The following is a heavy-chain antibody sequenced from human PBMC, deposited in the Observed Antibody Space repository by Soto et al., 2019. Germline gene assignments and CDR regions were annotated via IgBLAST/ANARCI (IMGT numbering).Heavy chain of an antibody. CDR2: INPNSGGT. CDR3: ASEGTTGSQLLYYYYGMDV. V-gene: IGHV1-2*02. CDR1: GYTFTGYY. D-gene: IGHD2-2*01. Sequence: ASVKVSCKASGYTFTGYYMHWVRQAPGQGLEWMGWINPNSGGTNYAQKFQGRVTMTRDTSISTAYMELSRLRSDDTAVYYCASEGTTGSQLLYYYYGMDVWGQGTTVTVSS. J-gene: IGHJ6*01.